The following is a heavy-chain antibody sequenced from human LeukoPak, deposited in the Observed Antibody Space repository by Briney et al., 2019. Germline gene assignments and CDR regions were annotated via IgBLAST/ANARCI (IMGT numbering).Heavy chain of an antibody. Sequence: GGSLRLSCAASGFTFSSYGMSWVRQAPGKGLEWVAVISYDGSNKYYADSVKGRFTISRDNAKNSLYLQMNSLRAEDTAVYYCARGTTLDWYFDLWGRGTLVTVSS. V-gene: IGHV3-30*03. D-gene: IGHD1-7*01. CDR3: ARGTTLDWYFDL. CDR1: GFTFSSYG. J-gene: IGHJ2*01. CDR2: ISYDGSNK.